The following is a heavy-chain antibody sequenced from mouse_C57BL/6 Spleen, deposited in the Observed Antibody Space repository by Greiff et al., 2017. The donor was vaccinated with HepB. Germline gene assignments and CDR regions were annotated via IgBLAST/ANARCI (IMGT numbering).Heavy chain of an antibody. Sequence: EVKLVESGGGLVKPGGSLKLSCAASGFTFSSYAMSWVRQTPEKRLEWVATISDGGSYTYYPDNVKGRFTISRDNAKNNLYLQMSHLKSEDTAMYYCARDRAIYYEYDVWAYWGQGTLVTVSA. J-gene: IGHJ3*01. CDR2: ISDGGSYT. CDR1: GFTFSSYA. V-gene: IGHV5-4*01. D-gene: IGHD2-4*01. CDR3: ARDRAIYYEYDVWAY.